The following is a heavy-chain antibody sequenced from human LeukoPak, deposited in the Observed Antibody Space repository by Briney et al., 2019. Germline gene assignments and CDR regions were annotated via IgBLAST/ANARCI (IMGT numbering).Heavy chain of an antibody. V-gene: IGHV3-23*01. D-gene: IGHD2-2*01. CDR3: ARVGDCGRASCYAIDY. CDR1: GFTFSSYA. CDR2: ISGSGGST. Sequence: GGSLRLSCAASGFTFSSYAMSWVRQAPGKGLEWVSAISGSGGSTYYADSVKGRFTISRDNSKNTLYLQMNSLRAEDTAVYYCARVGDCGRASCYAIDYWGQGTLVTVSS. J-gene: IGHJ4*02.